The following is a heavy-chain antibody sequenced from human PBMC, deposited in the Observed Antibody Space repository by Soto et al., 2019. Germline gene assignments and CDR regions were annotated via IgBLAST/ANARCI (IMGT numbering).Heavy chain of an antibody. D-gene: IGHD3-10*01. CDR3: AKGEVRGIIPSYFDY. CDR1: GFTFDDYA. V-gene: IGHV3-9*01. CDR2: ISWNSGRI. J-gene: IGHJ4*02. Sequence: GGSLRLSCAASGFTFDDYAMHWVRQGPGKGLEWVSGISWNSGRIDYADSVKGRFTISRDNSKNTLYLQMDSLRAEDTAVYYCAKGEVRGIIPSYFDYWGLGTLVTVSS.